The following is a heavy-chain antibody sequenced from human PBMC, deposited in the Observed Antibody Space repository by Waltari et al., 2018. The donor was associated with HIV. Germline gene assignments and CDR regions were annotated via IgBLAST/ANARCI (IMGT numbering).Heavy chain of an antibody. V-gene: IGHV4-31*03. CDR2: IYYSGST. CDR1: GFSFRSGPYY. Sequence: QVQLQESGPGLVKPSQTLSLTCSVSGFSFRSGPYYWSWIRQFPGKGLAWIGYIYYSGSTSYNPSLESRVTISIDTSKNQLSLRLSSVTAADTAVYYCARDYRSPSGSYYYYGMDVWGQGTRVTVSS. D-gene: IGHD3-10*01. CDR3: ARDYRSPSGSYYYYGMDV. J-gene: IGHJ6*02.